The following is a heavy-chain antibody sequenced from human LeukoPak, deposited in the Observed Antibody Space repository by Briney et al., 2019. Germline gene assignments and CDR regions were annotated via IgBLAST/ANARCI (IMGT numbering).Heavy chain of an antibody. D-gene: IGHD5-18*01. CDR2: ISYDGSNK. V-gene: IGHV3-30*04. CDR3: AKDETWIQLWFDY. J-gene: IGHJ4*02. Sequence: GGSLRLSCAASGFTFSSYTMNWVRQAPGKGLEWVAVISYDGSNKYYADSVKGRFTISRDNSKNTLYLQMNSLRAEDTAVYYCAKDETWIQLWFDYWGQGTLVTVSS. CDR1: GFTFSSYT.